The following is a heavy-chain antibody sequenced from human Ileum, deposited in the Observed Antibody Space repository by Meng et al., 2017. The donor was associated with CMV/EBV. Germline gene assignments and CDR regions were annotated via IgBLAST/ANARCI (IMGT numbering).Heavy chain of an antibody. J-gene: IGHJ4*02. CDR2: IKNKANSYIT. Sequence: FGFTFSAHHMDWVRQAPGKGLEWVGRIKNKANSYITEYAASVRGRFTISRDDSKNSLYLQMNSLKTEDTAVYYCGRDSMKGGGFDCWGQGILVTVSS. V-gene: IGHV3-72*01. CDR1: GFTFSAHH. D-gene: IGHD3-10*01. CDR3: GRDSMKGGGFDC.